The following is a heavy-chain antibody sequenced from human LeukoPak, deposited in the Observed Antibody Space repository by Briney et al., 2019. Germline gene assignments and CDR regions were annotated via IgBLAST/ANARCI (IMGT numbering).Heavy chain of an antibody. V-gene: IGHV1-69*01. CDR2: IIPIFGTA. CDR1: GGTFSSYA. D-gene: IGHD6-19*01. Sequence: SVKVSCKASGGTFSSYAISWVRQAPGQGLEWMGGIIPIFGTANYAQEFQGRVTITADESTSTAYMELSSLRSEDTAVYYCAIGYSSGWYVDYWGQGTLVTVSS. J-gene: IGHJ4*02. CDR3: AIGYSSGWYVDY.